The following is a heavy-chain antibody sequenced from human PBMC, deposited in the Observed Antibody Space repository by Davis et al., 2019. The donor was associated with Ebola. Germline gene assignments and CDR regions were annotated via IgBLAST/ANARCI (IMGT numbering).Heavy chain of an antibody. CDR1: GGSISSGGYS. D-gene: IGHD3-10*01. V-gene: IGHV4-30-2*01. J-gene: IGHJ4*02. CDR2: IYHSGST. CDR3: ARGQSGSDYSLWQY. Sequence: MPSETLSLTCAVSGGSISSGGYSWSWIRQPPGKGLEWIGYIYHSGSTYHNPSLKSRATISIDTSKKQISLNLTSVTAADTAVYYCARGQSGSDYSLWQYWGQGTLVTVSS.